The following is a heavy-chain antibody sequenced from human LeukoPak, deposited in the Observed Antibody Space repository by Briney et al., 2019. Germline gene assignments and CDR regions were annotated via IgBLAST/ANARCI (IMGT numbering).Heavy chain of an antibody. CDR2: INPNSGGT. CDR3: ATLRYFDWVFDY. Sequence: ASVKVSCKASGYTFSGYYMHWVRQAPGQGLEWVGWINPNSGGTNYAQKFQGRVTMTRDTSISTAYMELSRLRSDDTAVYYCATLRYFDWVFDYWGQGTLVTVSS. J-gene: IGHJ4*02. D-gene: IGHD3-9*01. V-gene: IGHV1-2*02. CDR1: GYTFSGYY.